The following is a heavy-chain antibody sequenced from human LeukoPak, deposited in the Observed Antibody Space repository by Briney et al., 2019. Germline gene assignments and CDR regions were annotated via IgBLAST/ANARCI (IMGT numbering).Heavy chain of an antibody. CDR3: ARLLVGGQDYFDS. D-gene: IGHD2-15*01. Sequence: TWGSLKIPFKGSGYPFTNYLINWVPQKPGKGLEWEGRIDPTDSYINYSPSFQGHVTMSTDKSISTAYLQWSSLKASDTAMYYCARLLVGGQDYFDSWGQGTLVTVSS. V-gene: IGHV5-10-1*01. CDR2: IDPTDSYI. CDR1: GYPFTNYL. J-gene: IGHJ4*02.